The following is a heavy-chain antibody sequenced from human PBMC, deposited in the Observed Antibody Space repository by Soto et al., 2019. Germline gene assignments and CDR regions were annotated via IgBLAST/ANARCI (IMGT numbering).Heavy chain of an antibody. D-gene: IGHD2-8*01. V-gene: IGHV1-69*06. CDR2: IIPIFGTA. Sequence: SVKVSGNASDTTLGSSLITWVQQAPGPGPQWMGGIIPIFGTANYAQKFQGRVTSTADKSTSRPYMELSSLRSDHTAVYYCARSIGSQGLMVSDPNLNWSEPWAPGTLVT. J-gene: IGHJ5*02. CDR1: DTTLGSSL. CDR3: ARSIGSQGLMVSDPNLNWSEP.